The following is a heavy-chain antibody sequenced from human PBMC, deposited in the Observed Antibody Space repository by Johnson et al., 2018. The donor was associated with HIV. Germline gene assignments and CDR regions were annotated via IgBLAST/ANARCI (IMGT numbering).Heavy chain of an antibody. CDR1: GFTFSSYG. D-gene: IGHD5-12*01. CDR2: ISYDGSNK. J-gene: IGHJ3*02. V-gene: IGHV3-30*03. Sequence: VQLVESGGGVVQPGRSLRLSCAASGFTFSSYGMHWVRQAPGKGLEWVAVISYDGSNKYYPESGKGRFTISRDNSKNTLYLQMNSLRAEDTAVYYCARALSGYDADAFDIWGQGTVVTVSS. CDR3: ARALSGYDADAFDI.